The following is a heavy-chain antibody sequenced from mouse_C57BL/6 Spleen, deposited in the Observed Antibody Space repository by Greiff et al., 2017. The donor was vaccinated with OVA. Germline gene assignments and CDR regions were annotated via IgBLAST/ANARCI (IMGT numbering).Heavy chain of an antibody. V-gene: IGHV1-61*01. D-gene: IGHD2-12*01. Sequence: QVQLKQPGAELVRPGSSVKLSCKASGYTFTSYWMDWVKQRPGQGLEWIGNIYPSDGETHYNQKFKDKATLTVDKSSSTAYMQLSSLTSEDSAVYYCARHDAYDYAMDYWGQGTSVTVSS. CDR3: ARHDAYDYAMDY. CDR1: GYTFTSYW. CDR2: IYPSDGET. J-gene: IGHJ4*01.